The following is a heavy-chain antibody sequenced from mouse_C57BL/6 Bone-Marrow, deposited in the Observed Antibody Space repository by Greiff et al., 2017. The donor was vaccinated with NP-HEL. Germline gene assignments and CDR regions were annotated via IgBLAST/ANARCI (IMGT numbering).Heavy chain of an antibody. D-gene: IGHD4-1*01. CDR2: ISTYYGDA. Sequence: QVQLQQSGPELVRPGVSVKLSCKGSGYTFTDYAMHWVKQSPAKGLEWIGVISTYYGDASYNQKFKDKATMTVDKSSSTAYMELARLTSEDSAVYYCARKLWDRFAYWGQGTLVTVSA. V-gene: IGHV1-67*01. CDR1: GYTFTDYA. CDR3: ARKLWDRFAY. J-gene: IGHJ3*01.